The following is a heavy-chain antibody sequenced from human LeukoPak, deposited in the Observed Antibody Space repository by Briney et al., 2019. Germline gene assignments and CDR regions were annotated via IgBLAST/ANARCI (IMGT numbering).Heavy chain of an antibody. CDR2: IYHSGST. CDR3: ARRYSNYFFDY. CDR1: GYSISSGYY. Sequence: PSGTLSLTCTVSGYSISSGYYWGWIRQPPGKGLEWIGSIYHSGSTYYNPSLKSRVTISVDTSKNQFSLKLSSVTAADTAVYYCARRYSNYFFDYWGQGTLVTVSS. V-gene: IGHV4-38-2*02. D-gene: IGHD4-11*01. J-gene: IGHJ4*02.